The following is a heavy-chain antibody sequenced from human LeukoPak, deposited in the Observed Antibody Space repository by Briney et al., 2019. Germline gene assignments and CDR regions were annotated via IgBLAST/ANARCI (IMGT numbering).Heavy chain of an antibody. CDR3: ARPRSSSWGIDY. CDR1: GYTFTTFG. J-gene: IGHJ4*02. D-gene: IGHD6-13*01. CDR2: INVYSDDT. Sequence: ASVKVSRKVSGYTFTTFGITWVRQAPGQGLEWMGWINVYSDDTYYAQNLQGRVTMTTDTSTSTAYMELRSLRSDDTAVYYCARPRSSSWGIDYWGQGTLVTVSS. V-gene: IGHV1-18*04.